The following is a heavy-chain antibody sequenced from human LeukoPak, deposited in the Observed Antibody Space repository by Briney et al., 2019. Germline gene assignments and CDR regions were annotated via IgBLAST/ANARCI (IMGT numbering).Heavy chain of an antibody. CDR1: GFSVSNYY. V-gene: IGHV3-66*03. CDR3: ARDRAVTQVWVEFDS. Sequence: GGSLKLSCAGSGFSVSNYYMNWVRQAPGKGLEWVSLIRDSGETFYADSVKGRFTISRDNSKNTVYLQMNRLRVEDTAVYFCARDRAVTQVWVEFDSWGQGTLVTVSS. D-gene: IGHD3-16*01. J-gene: IGHJ5*01. CDR2: IRDSGET.